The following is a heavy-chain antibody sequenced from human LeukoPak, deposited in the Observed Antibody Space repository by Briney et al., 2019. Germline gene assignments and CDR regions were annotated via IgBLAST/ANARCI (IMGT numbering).Heavy chain of an antibody. V-gene: IGHV3-21*01. Sequence: GSLRLSCAASGFTFSSYSMNWVRQAPGKGLEWVSSISSSSSYIYYADSVKGRFTISRDNAKNSLYLQMNSLRVEDTAVYYCANAWSAALDYWGQGTLVTVSS. J-gene: IGHJ4*02. CDR3: ANAWSAALDY. CDR2: ISSSSSYI. D-gene: IGHD2-2*01. CDR1: GFTFSSYS.